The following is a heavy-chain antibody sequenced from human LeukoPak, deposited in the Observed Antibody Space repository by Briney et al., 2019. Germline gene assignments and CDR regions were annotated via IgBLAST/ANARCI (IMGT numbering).Heavy chain of an antibody. CDR3: GKRELWHGSGEDA. V-gene: IGHV3-23*01. D-gene: IGHD3-10*01. J-gene: IGHJ6*02. CDR1: GFTFNNYA. CDR2: ISGSGDRT. Sequence: GGSLRLSCAASGFTFNNYAMSWFRQTPGKELEWVSAISGSGDRTYYAESVKGRFSISRDNSKNTLYLQIHSLRAEDTAVYYCGKRELWHGSGEDAWGQGTTVTVSS.